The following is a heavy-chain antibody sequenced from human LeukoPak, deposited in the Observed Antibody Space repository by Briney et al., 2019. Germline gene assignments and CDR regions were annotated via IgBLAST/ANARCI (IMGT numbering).Heavy chain of an antibody. D-gene: IGHD3-3*01. CDR2: INSDGSST. J-gene: IGHJ5*02. CDR3: ARGARVVPWSWFDP. Sequence: GGTLRLSCAASGFTFSSYWMHWVRQAPGKGLVWVSRINSDGSSTSYADSVKGRFTISRDNAKNTLYLQMNSLRAEDTAVYYCARGARVVPWSWFDPWGQGTLVTVSS. V-gene: IGHV3-74*01. CDR1: GFTFSSYW.